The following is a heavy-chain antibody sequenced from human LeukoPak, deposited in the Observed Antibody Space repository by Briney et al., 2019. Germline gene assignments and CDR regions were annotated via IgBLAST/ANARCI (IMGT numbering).Heavy chain of an antibody. V-gene: IGHV1-69*13. Sequence: SVKVSCKASGGTFSSYAISWVRQAPGQGLEWMGGIIPIFGTANYAQKFQGRVTITADESTSTAYMELSSLRSDDTAVYNCARVVTPRYCTSPTCYWKGWFDPWGQGTLVTVSS. J-gene: IGHJ5*02. CDR2: IIPIFGTA. CDR3: ARVVTPRYCTSPTCYWKGWFDP. CDR1: GGTFSSYA. D-gene: IGHD2-2*01.